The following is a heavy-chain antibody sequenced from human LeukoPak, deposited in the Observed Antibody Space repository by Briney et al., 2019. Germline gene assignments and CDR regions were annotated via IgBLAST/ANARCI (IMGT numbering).Heavy chain of an antibody. V-gene: IGHV3-7*03. CDR2: IKQDGSEK. CDR1: AFTFSSYW. CDR3: AREPQYYDILTGYYPHAFDI. Sequence: PGGSLRLSCAASAFTFSSYWMSWVRQAPGKGLEWEANIKQDGSEKYYVDSVKGRFTISRDNAKNSLYLQMNSLRAEDTAVYYCAREPQYYDILTGYYPHAFDIWGQGTMVTVSS. J-gene: IGHJ3*02. D-gene: IGHD3-9*01.